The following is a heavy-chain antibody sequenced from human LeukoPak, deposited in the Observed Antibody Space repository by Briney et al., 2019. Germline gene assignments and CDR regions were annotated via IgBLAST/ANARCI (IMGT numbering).Heavy chain of an antibody. CDR1: GGSISSSSYY. V-gene: IGHV4-39*07. CDR2: IYYSGST. D-gene: IGHD3-10*01. CDR3: ARGRGYYYGSGSYLN. J-gene: IGHJ4*02. Sequence: SETLSLTCTVSGGSISSSSYYWGWIRQPPGKGLEWIGSIYYSGSTYYNPSLKSRVTISVDTSKNQFSLKLSSVTAADTAVYYCARGRGYYYGSGSYLNWGQGTLVTVSS.